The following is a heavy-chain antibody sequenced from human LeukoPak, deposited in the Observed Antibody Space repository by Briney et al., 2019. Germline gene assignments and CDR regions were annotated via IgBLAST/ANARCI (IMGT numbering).Heavy chain of an antibody. V-gene: IGHV3-48*03. J-gene: IGHJ6*04. CDR1: GFTFRSYE. Sequence: PGGSLRLSCAASGFTFRSYEMNWVRQAPGKGLEWVSYISSSGSTIYYADSVKGRFTISGDKAKNSLYLQRNSLRAEDTAVYYCAELGITMIGGVWGKGTTVIISS. CDR2: ISSSGSTI. D-gene: IGHD3-10*02. CDR3: AELGITMIGGV.